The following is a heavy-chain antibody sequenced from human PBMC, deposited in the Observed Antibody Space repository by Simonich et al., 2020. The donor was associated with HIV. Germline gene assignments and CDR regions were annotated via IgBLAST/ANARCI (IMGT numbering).Heavy chain of an antibody. J-gene: IGHJ3*02. Sequence: QVHLQQWGAGLLEPSETLSLTCAVYGGSFSGYCWSWIRQFPGKGLAWIGENNRSGSTYYNPSLKSRMIVSVDSAKYQFSRRRNSVTAADTAVYYCARSADHHYESSGHYFDAFDIWGQGTMVTVSS. CDR3: ARSADHHYESSGHYFDAFDI. V-gene: IGHV4-34*01. CDR2: NNRSGST. D-gene: IGHD3-22*01. CDR1: GGSFSGYC.